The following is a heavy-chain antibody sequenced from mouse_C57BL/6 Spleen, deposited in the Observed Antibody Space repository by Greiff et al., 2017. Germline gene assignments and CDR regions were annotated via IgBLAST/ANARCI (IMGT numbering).Heavy chain of an antibody. D-gene: IGHD1-1*01. CDR3: AMGGSGWYYFGS. V-gene: IGHV1-74*01. J-gene: IGHJ2*01. CDR2: LHPSDSDT. Sequence: VQLQQPGAELVKPGASVKVSCKASGYTFTSYWMHWVKQRPGQGLEWIGRLHPSDSDTNYNQKFKGKATLTVDKSSSTAYMQLSSLTYEDSAVYFCAMGGSGWYYFGSWGQDTTLSQSS. CDR1: GYTFTSYW.